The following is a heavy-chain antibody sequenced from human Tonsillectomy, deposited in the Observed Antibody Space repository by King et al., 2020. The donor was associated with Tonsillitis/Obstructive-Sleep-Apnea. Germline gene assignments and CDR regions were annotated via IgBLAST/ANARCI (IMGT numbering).Heavy chain of an antibody. J-gene: IGHJ3*02. Sequence: VQLVESGGGVVQPGRSLRLSCAASGFTFSSYGMHWVRQAPGXGLEWVAVIWYDGSNKYYADXVKGRFTXSRDNSKNTXYLQMNSLRAEDTAVYYCAGXVGSDAFDIWGQXXXVTVSS. CDR3: AGXVGSDAFDI. V-gene: IGHV3-33*01. CDR2: IWYDGSNK. D-gene: IGHD1-26*01. CDR1: GFTFSSYG.